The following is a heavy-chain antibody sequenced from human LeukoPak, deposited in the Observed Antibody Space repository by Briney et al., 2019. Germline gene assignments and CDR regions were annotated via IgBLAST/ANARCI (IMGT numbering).Heavy chain of an antibody. J-gene: IGHJ6*03. Sequence: SETLSLTCAVYGGSFSGYYWSWIRQPPGKGLEWIGEINHSGSTNYNPSLKSRVTISVDTSKNQFSLKLSSVTAADTAVYYCARGAFGGELRYYYYYMDVWGKGTTVTVSS. CDR2: INHSGST. CDR3: ARGAFGGELRYYYYYMDV. D-gene: IGHD3-10*01. CDR1: GGSFSGYY. V-gene: IGHV4-34*01.